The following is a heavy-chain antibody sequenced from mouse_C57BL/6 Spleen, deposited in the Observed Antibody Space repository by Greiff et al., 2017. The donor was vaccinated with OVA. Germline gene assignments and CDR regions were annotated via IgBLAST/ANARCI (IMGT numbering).Heavy chain of an antibody. CDR1: GYAFSSSW. CDR2: IYPGDGDT. V-gene: IGHV1-82*01. D-gene: IGHD2-5*01. J-gene: IGHJ4*01. CDR3: ARDYSNYEDYAMDY. Sequence: VKLQESGPELVKPGASVKISCKASGYAFSSSWMNWVKQRPGKGLEWIGRIYPGDGDTNYNGKFKGKATLTADKSSSTAYMQLSSLTSEDSAVYFCARDYSNYEDYAMDYWGQGTSVTVSS.